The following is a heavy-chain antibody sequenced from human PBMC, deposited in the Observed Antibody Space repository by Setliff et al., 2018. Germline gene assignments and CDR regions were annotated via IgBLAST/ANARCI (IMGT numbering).Heavy chain of an antibody. J-gene: IGHJ4*02. V-gene: IGHV1-18*01. CDR1: GYTFNNYG. CDR3: ARGQTLRHFDWPTAFDY. CDR2: ISACSGET. D-gene: IGHD3-9*01. Sequence: ASVKVSCKASGYTFNNYGIIWVRQAPGQGPEWMGWISACSGETNYAQIFQGRVTMTTDTPTSTAYMELRSLTSDDTAVYYCARGQTLRHFDWPTAFDYWGLGTLVTVSS.